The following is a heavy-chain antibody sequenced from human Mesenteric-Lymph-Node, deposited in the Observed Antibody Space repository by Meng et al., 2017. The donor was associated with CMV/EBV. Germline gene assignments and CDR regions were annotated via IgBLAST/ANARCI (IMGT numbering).Heavy chain of an antibody. Sequence: LSLTCAASGFTFNYSYMRGVRQAPGKGLEWVSYISSSSTIYYADSVKGRFTISRDNAKNSLYLQMNSLRAEDTAVYYCARGDEYSSLDYWGQGTLVTVSS. J-gene: IGHJ4*02. V-gene: IGHV3-69-1*01. CDR3: ARGDEYSSLDY. D-gene: IGHD6-6*01. CDR1: GFTFNYSY. CDR2: ISSSSTI.